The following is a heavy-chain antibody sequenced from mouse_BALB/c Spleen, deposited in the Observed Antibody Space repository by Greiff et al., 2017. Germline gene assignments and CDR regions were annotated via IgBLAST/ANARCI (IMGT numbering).Heavy chain of an antibody. Sequence: VQLQQSGAELVKPGASVKLSCTASGFNIKDTYMHWVKQRPEQGLEWIGRIDPANGNTKYDPKFQGKATITADTSSNTAYLQLSSLTSEDTAVYYCASLYYDYAMDYWGQGTSVTVSS. J-gene: IGHJ4*01. D-gene: IGHD2-4*01. V-gene: IGHV14-3*02. CDR1: GFNIKDTY. CDR3: ASLYYDYAMDY. CDR2: IDPANGNT.